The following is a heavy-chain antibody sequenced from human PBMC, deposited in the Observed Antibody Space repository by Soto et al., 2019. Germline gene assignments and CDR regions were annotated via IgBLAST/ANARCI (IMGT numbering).Heavy chain of an antibody. CDR2: IYGDDGK. CDR1: GFSLSTSGVG. CDR3: AHIEITYGGVGRNDAFVV. D-gene: IGHD3-16*01. J-gene: IGHJ3*01. Sequence: QITLMESGPTLVKPTQTLTLSCTFSGFSLSTSGVGVGWIRQPPGKALEWLALIYGDDGKRYSPSRKNRLTMTQDPSSHQVVLEMTSMDPVDTATYYCAHIEITYGGVGRNDAFVVWGPGTMVTVSS. V-gene: IGHV2-5*02.